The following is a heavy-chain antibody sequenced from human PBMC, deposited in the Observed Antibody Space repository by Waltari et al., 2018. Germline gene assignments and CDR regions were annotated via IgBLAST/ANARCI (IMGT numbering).Heavy chain of an antibody. CDR3: AGGGYCSGGSCTRGYYYYMDV. CDR1: GYTFTDYY. CDR2: GEHESGET. D-gene: IGHD2-15*01. V-gene: IGHV1-69-2*01. Sequence: EVQLVQSGAEVKKPGATVKISCKASGYTFTDYYMHWVQQAPGKGLEWMGRGEHESGETIKARKFQGKVTRTAATSTDTAYMELSSLRSEDTAVYYWAGGGYCSGGSCTRGYYYYMDVWGKGTTVTV. J-gene: IGHJ6*03.